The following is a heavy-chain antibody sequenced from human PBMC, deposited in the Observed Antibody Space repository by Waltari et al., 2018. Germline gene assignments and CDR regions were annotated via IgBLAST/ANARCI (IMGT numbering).Heavy chain of an antibody. J-gene: IGHJ4*02. CDR3: ATMRGYGAVRGIRGFNYFDY. V-gene: IGHV1-24*01. D-gene: IGHD3-10*01. Sequence: QVQLVQSGAAGKKPGASVKVSCKVSGYTLTELSMHWVRQAPGTGLEWMGGFDPEDGETIYAQKFQGRVTMTEDTSTDTAYMELSSLRSEDTAVYYCATMRGYGAVRGIRGFNYFDYWGQGTLVTVSS. CDR2: FDPEDGET. CDR1: GYTLTELS.